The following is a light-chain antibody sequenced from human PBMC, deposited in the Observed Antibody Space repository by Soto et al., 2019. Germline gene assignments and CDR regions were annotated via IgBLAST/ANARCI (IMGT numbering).Light chain of an antibody. Sequence: DIQMSQSPSSLSASVGDRVTITCQASQDISNYLNWYQHKPGKPPNLLIYDASNLETGVPSRFSGSKSGTAFTFTITSLQPEDIETYYCQQDDNLPFSFGGGTKVEIK. CDR3: QQDDNLPFS. CDR1: QDISNY. CDR2: DAS. J-gene: IGKJ4*01. V-gene: IGKV1-33*01.